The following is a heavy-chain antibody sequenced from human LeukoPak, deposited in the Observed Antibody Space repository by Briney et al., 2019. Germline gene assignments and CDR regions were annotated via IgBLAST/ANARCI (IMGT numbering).Heavy chain of an antibody. V-gene: IGHV1-2*02. CDR3: ARHNWGNAFDM. CDR1: GYTFTDYY. Sequence: ASVKVSCKASGYTFTDYYMHWVRQAPTQGFEWMGWINPKSGGTNYAQKFQGRVTMTRDTSINTVYMELSRLGSDDTAVYYCARHNWGNAFDMWGQGTTVTVSS. CDR2: INPKSGGT. J-gene: IGHJ3*02. D-gene: IGHD7-27*01.